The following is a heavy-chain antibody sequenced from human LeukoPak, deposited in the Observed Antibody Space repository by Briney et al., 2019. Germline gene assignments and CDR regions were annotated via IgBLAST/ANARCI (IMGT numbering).Heavy chain of an antibody. D-gene: IGHD6-13*01. CDR3: ARGSRIAAAGSHY. CDR2: INLNSGGT. V-gene: IGHV1-2*02. Sequence: ASVKVSCKASGYTFTGYYMHWARQAPGQGLEWMGWINLNSGGTNYAQKFQGRVTMTRDTSISTAYMELSRLRSDDTAVYYCARGSRIAAAGSHYWGQGTLVTVSS. J-gene: IGHJ4*02. CDR1: GYTFTGYY.